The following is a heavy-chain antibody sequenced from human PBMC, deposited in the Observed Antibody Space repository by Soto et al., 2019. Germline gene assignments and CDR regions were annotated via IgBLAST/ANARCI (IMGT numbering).Heavy chain of an antibody. CDR1: GFSLNTGGLG. CDR3: IHSRCGGDCLRSYSSHYYYGLDV. D-gene: IGHD2-21*02. J-gene: IGHJ6*02. Sequence: QITLKESGPTLVKPTQPLTLTCSVSGFSLNTGGLGVGWIRQPPGKALEWLALIYCDDDKRYSPSLRNRLSIRKDPSNNLVVFTMTNMDPVDTATYYCIHSRCGGDCLRSYSSHYYYGLDVWGQGTTVTVSS. V-gene: IGHV2-5*02. CDR2: IYCDDDK.